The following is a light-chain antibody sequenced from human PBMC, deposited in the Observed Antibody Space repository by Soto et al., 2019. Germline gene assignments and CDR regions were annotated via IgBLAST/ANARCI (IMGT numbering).Light chain of an antibody. CDR2: GTN. V-gene: IGLV7-43*01. CDR3: LLYYSGAYV. Sequence: QAVVTQEPSLTVSPGGTVTLTCASSTGAVTSGYYPNWFQQKPGQAPRALIFGTNNRHSWTPARFSGSLLGGKAALTLSGVQPEDDAEYYCLLYYSGAYVFGTGTKVTVL. J-gene: IGLJ1*01. CDR1: TGAVTSGYY.